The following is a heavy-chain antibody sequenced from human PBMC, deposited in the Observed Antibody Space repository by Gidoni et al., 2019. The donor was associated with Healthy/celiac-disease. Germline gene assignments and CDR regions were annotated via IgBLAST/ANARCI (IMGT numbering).Heavy chain of an antibody. CDR2: ISPIFGTA. CDR1: GGTFSSYA. J-gene: IGHJ6*02. D-gene: IGHD2-2*01. Sequence: QVQLVQSGAEVKKPGSSVKVSCKASGGTFSSYAISWVRQAPGQGLEWMGGISPIFGTANYAQKFQGRVTITADESTSTAYMELSSLRSEDTAVYYCAGGYCSSTSCTRDYYYYYGMDVWGQGTTVTVSS. V-gene: IGHV1-69*01. CDR3: AGGYCSSTSCTRDYYYYYGMDV.